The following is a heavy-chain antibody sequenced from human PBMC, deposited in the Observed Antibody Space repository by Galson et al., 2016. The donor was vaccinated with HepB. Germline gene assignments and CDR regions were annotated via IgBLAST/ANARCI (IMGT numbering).Heavy chain of an antibody. CDR3: ARDRGIAAGGWFDP. V-gene: IGHV3-21*01. CDR2: ISSSSKYI. Sequence: LRLSCAASGFTFSNYYMHWVRQAPGRGLEWVSSISSSSKYIYYADSVKGRFTISRGNANNSLFLQMNSLRAEDTAVYYCARDRGIAAGGWFDPWGQGTHVTVS. D-gene: IGHD6-13*01. J-gene: IGHJ5*02. CDR1: GFTFSNYY.